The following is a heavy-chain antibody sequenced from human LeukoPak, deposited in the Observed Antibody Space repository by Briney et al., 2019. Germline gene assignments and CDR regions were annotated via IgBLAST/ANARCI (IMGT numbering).Heavy chain of an antibody. CDR1: GFTFSGYA. CDR2: ISGSGGST. CDR3: AKDFPTFPVDIMATITAFDY. V-gene: IGHV3-23*01. D-gene: IGHD5-12*01. Sequence: GGSLRLSCAASGFTFSGYAMSWVRQAPGKGLEWVSAISGSGGSTYYADSVKGRFTISRDNSKNTLYLQMNSLRAEDTAVYYCAKDFPTFPVDIMATITAFDYWGQGTLVTVSS. J-gene: IGHJ4*02.